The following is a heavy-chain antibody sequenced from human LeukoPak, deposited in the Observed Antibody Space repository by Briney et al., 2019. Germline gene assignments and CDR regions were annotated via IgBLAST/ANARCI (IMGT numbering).Heavy chain of an antibody. CDR2: MNPISGST. J-gene: IGHJ5*02. CDR3: ARVKRFPTVWFDP. V-gene: IGHV1-8*02. CDR1: GYTFTDYG. Sequence: ASVKVSCKTSGYTFTDYGISWVRQAAGQGLEWMGWMNPISGSTGYAQKFQGRVTMTRDTSITTAFMELSSLRSDDTAIYYCARVKRFPTVWFDPWGQGTLVTVSS. D-gene: IGHD3-10*01.